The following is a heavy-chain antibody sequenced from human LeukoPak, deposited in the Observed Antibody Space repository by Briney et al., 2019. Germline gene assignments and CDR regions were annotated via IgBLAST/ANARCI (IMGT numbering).Heavy chain of an antibody. D-gene: IGHD3-3*01. CDR2: IGTAGDT. V-gene: IGHV3-13*01. CDR3: VRDRNYYEALQRSY. CDR1: GFTFSSYD. J-gene: IGHJ4*02. Sequence: GGSLRLSCAASGFTFSSYDMHWVRQATGKGLEWVSAIGTAGDTYYPGSVKGRFTISRENAKNSLYLQMNSLRAEDTAVYFCVRDRNYYEALQRSYWGQGTLVTVSS.